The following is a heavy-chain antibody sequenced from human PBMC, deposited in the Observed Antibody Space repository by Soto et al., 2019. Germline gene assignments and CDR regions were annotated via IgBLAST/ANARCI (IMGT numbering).Heavy chain of an antibody. Sequence: GASVKVSCKASGHTFTSYDINWVRQATGQGLEWMGWMNPNSGNTGYAQKFQGRVTMTRNTSISTAYMELSSLRSEDTAVYYCARGLKLPTRYYYYMDVWGKGTTVTVSS. CDR2: MNPNSGNT. V-gene: IGHV1-8*01. CDR3: ARGLKLPTRYYYYMDV. J-gene: IGHJ6*03. CDR1: GHTFTSYD. D-gene: IGHD4-17*01.